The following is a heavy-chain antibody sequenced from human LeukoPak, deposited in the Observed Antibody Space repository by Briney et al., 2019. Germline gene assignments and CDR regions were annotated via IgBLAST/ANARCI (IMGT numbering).Heavy chain of an antibody. J-gene: IGHJ4*02. V-gene: IGHV3-7*01. CDR1: GFTFSSYW. D-gene: IGHD2-21*01. Sequence: PGGSLRLSCAASGFTFSSYWMSWVRQAPGKGLEWVANIKQDGSEKYYVDSVKGRFTISRDNAKNSLYLQMNSLRAEDTAVYYCAKDPAYCGGDCYFGGGKWARYFDYWGQGTLVTVSS. CDR2: IKQDGSEK. CDR3: AKDPAYCGGDCYFGGGKWARYFDY.